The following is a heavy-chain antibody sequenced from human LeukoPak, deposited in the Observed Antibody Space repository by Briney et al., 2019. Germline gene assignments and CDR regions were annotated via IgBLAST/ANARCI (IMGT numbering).Heavy chain of an antibody. Sequence: LETLSLTCTVPGGSISSYYWTWIRQPPGKGLEWIGYIYYSGSTSYNPSLMSRVTFSIDTSRNQFSLRLTSVTAADTAVYYCARRRGYCTSSDCYGFDRWGQGTLVTVSS. CDR1: GGSISSYY. CDR2: IYYSGST. D-gene: IGHD2-2*01. CDR3: ARRRGYCTSSDCYGFDR. J-gene: IGHJ5*02. V-gene: IGHV4-59*01.